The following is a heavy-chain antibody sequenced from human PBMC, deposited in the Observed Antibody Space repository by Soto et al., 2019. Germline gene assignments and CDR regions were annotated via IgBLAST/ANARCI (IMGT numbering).Heavy chain of an antibody. J-gene: IGHJ3*02. D-gene: IGHD6-13*01. V-gene: IGHV3-15*07. CDR1: GFTFSNAW. Sequence: GGSLRLSCAASGFTFSNAWMNWVRQAPGKGLEWVGRIKSKTDGGTTDYAAPVKGRFTISRDDSKNTLYLQMNSLKTEDTAVYYCTDLAAAASHVWSVAFDIWGQGTMVTVSS. CDR3: TDLAAAASHVWSVAFDI. CDR2: IKSKTDGGTT.